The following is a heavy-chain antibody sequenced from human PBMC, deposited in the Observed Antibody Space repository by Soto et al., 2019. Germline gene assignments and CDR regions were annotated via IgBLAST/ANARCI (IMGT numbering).Heavy chain of an antibody. CDR3: HGYGY. CDR2: IFSGGGT. J-gene: IGHJ4*02. CDR1: GFSVTANY. D-gene: IGHD5-12*01. V-gene: IGHV3-53*01. Sequence: VQVVESGGGLIQPGGSLRLSCEVSGFSVTANYMSWVRQAQGKGLGWVSVIFSGGGTDYVDSVKGRFTISRDISKNTLYIQMNSLRAEDTALYYCHGYGYWGQGTLVTVSS.